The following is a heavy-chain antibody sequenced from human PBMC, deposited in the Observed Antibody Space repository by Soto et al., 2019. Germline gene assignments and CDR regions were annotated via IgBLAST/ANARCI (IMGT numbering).Heavy chain of an antibody. CDR2: VIPVFNTS. J-gene: IGHJ4*02. CDR3: ARGEEMTAVTICEY. D-gene: IGHD4-17*01. Sequence: QVQLEQSGPEVKRPGTSVKVSCKASGGAFGRYSVSWVRQAPGQGLEWIGGVIPVFNTSNYSLKFQGRVAIFADLSTNTVFMELRSLRSEDTALYYGARGEEMTAVTICEYWGQGTLVTVSS. V-gene: IGHV1-69*01. CDR1: GGAFGRYS.